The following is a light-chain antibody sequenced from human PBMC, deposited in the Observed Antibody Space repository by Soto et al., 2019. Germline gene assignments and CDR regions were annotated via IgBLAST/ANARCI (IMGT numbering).Light chain of an antibody. J-gene: IGLJ2*01. Sequence: QFALTHPASVSGSPGQSLTIFCTGTNSDVGNYNHVSWYQQHPGKAPKLMIYEVSKRPSGVSNRFSGSKSANTASLTISGLQAEDEAVYYCCSFARSSTWIFGGGTKVTVL. V-gene: IGLV2-23*02. CDR1: NSDVGNYNH. CDR3: CSFARSSTWI. CDR2: EVS.